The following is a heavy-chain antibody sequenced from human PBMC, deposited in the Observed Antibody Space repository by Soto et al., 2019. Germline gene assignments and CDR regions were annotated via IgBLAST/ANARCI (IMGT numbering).Heavy chain of an antibody. CDR2: ISYDGSNK. D-gene: IGHD3-22*01. J-gene: IGHJ4*02. CDR1: GFTFSSYA. CDR3: ASTYDSSGYHFDY. Sequence: GGSLRLSCAASGFTFSSYAMHWVRQAPGKGLEWVAVISYDGSNKYYADSVKGRFTISRDNSKNTLYLQMNSLRAEDTAVYYCASTYDSSGYHFDYWGQGTLVTVSS. V-gene: IGHV3-30-3*01.